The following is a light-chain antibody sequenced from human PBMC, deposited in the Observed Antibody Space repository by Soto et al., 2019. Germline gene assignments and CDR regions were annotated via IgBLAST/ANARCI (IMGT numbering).Light chain of an antibody. CDR1: QGISRA. Sequence: DIQMTQSPSSLSASVGDRVTITCRASQGISRALGWFHLKPGKAPKRLIYAAGSLESGVPSRFSHSGSWTEFSLTIGSMQPEDFATFFCLQHKPSPWTCGQGTKVEIK. J-gene: IGKJ1*01. CDR2: AAG. V-gene: IGKV1-17*01. CDR3: LQHKPSPWT.